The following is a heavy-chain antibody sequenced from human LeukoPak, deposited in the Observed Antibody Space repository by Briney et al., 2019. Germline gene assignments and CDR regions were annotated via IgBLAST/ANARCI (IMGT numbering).Heavy chain of an antibody. Sequence: GGSLRLSCAASGFTFSSYGMHWVRQAPGKGLEWVAVIWYDGSNKYYADSVKGRFTISRDNSKNTLYLQMNGLRAEDTAVYYCARETRPGRYALPDPFDYWGQGTLVTVSS. J-gene: IGHJ4*02. CDR3: ARETRPGRYALPDPFDY. CDR2: IWYDGSNK. CDR1: GFTFSSYG. D-gene: IGHD1-14*01. V-gene: IGHV3-33*01.